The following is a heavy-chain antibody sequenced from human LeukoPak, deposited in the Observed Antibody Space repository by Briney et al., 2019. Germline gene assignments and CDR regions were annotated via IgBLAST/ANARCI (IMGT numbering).Heavy chain of an antibody. CDR3: ASPRREYSSSSVYYYYYMDV. J-gene: IGHJ6*03. D-gene: IGHD6-6*01. V-gene: IGHV3-48*01. Sequence: GGSLRLSCAASGFTFSSYSMNWVRQAPGKGLEWVSYISSSSSTIYCADSVKGRFTISRDNAKSSLYLQMNSLRAEDTAVYYCASPRREYSSSSVYYYYYMDVWGKGTTVTVSS. CDR2: ISSSSSTI. CDR1: GFTFSSYS.